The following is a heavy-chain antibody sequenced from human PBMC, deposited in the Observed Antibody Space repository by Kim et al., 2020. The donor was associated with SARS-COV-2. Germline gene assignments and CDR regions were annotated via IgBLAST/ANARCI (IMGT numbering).Heavy chain of an antibody. CDR1: GYSFTSYW. V-gene: IGHV5-10-1*01. Sequence: GESLKISCKGSGYSFTSYWISWVRQMPGKGLEWMGRIDPSDSYTNYSPSFQGHVTISADKSISTAYLQWSSLKASDTAMYYCARSYYYGSGSYYPNFYYYYGMDVGGQGTTVTVSS. J-gene: IGHJ6*02. D-gene: IGHD3-10*01. CDR2: IDPSDSYT. CDR3: ARSYYYGSGSYYPNFYYYYGMDV.